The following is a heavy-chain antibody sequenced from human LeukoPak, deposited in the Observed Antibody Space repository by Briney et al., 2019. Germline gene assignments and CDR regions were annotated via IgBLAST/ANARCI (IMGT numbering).Heavy chain of an antibody. J-gene: IGHJ4*02. CDR3: ARDRRAHN. CDR2: ISNSGSTI. CDR1: GXTFSSYE. V-gene: IGHV3-48*03. Sequence: PGGSLRLSRAASGXTFSSYEINWVRQAPGKGLEWVSYISNSGSTIYYADSVKGRFTVSRDNAKNSLYLQMNSLRAEDTAVYYCARDRRAHNWGQGTLVTVSS.